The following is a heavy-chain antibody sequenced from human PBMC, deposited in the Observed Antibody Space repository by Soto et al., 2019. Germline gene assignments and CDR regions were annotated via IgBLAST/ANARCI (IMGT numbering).Heavy chain of an antibody. CDR1: GGSISSYY. CDR2: IYYSGST. CDR3: ARAQMVTFGGVIVITYGMDV. J-gene: IGHJ6*02. D-gene: IGHD3-16*02. V-gene: IGHV4-59*01. Sequence: PSETLSLTCPVSGGSISSYYWSWIRQPPGKGLEWIGYIYYSGSTNYNPSLKSRVTISVDTSKNQFSLKLSSVTAADTAVYYCARAQMVTFGGVIVITYGMDVWGQGTTVTVS.